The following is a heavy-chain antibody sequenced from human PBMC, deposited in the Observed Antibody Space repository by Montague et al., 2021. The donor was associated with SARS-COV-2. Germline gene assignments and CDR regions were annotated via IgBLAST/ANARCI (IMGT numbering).Heavy chain of an antibody. J-gene: IGHJ6*03. CDR1: GGSFSTYS. D-gene: IGHD3-10*01. CDR3: ARLGDGVVPSPILGVGPYYSYHYMDV. Sequence: SETLSLTCAVHGGSFSTYSWNWIRQPPGKGLEWIGEIHHGGSTNYNPSLKSRVTISADTSKNQFSLKLTPVAAADTAVYYCARLGDGVVPSPILGVGPYYSYHYMDVWGKGTTVTVSS. V-gene: IGHV4-34*01. CDR2: IHHGGST.